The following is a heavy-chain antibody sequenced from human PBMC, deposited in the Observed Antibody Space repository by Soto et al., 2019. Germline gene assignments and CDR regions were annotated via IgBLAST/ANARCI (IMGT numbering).Heavy chain of an antibody. Sequence: SETLSLTCTVSGASISDYYWSWIRQPAGQALEWIGRVYVTGTTYFNPSLKSRVTMSVDTSNNQVSLKLSSVTAADSAIYYCARDGEYTSGWYSCDSWGPGTLVAVS. D-gene: IGHD6-19*01. J-gene: IGHJ5*01. CDR2: VYVTGTT. CDR1: GASISDYY. CDR3: ARDGEYTSGWYSCDS. V-gene: IGHV4-4*07.